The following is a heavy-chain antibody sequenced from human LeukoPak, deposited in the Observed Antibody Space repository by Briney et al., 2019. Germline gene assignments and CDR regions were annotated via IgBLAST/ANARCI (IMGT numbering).Heavy chain of an antibody. CDR3: ARCVATWGKRFDP. V-gene: IGHV4-30-2*01. J-gene: IGHJ5*02. CDR2: IYHSGST. CDR1: GGSISSGGYS. Sequence: DPSETLSLTCAVSGGSISSGGYSWSWIRQPPGKGLEWIGYIYHSGSTYYNPSLKSRVTISVDRSKNQFSLKLSSVTAADTAVYYCARCVATWGKRFDPWGQGTLVTVSS. D-gene: IGHD5-12*01.